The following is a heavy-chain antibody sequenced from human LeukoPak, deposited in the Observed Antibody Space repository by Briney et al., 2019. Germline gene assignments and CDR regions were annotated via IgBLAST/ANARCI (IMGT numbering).Heavy chain of an antibody. CDR1: GGSFSGYY. CDR2: INHSGST. CDR3: ARGGGYSGYDRLDY. V-gene: IGHV4-34*01. D-gene: IGHD5-12*01. Sequence: SETLSLTCAVYGGSFSGYYWSWIRQPPGKGLEWIGEINHSGSTNYNPSLKSRVTISVDTSKNQFSLELSSVTAADTAVYYCARGGGYSGYDRLDYWGQGTLVTVSS. J-gene: IGHJ4*02.